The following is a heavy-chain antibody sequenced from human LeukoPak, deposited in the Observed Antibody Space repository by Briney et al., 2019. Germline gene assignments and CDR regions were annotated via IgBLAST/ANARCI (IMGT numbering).Heavy chain of an antibody. CDR2: ISYDGSNK. V-gene: IGHV3-30*03. J-gene: IGHJ3*02. Sequence: GGSLRLSCAASGFTFSSYSMNWVRQAPGKGLEWVAVISYDGSNKYYADSVKGRFTISRDNSKNTLYLQMNSLRAEDTAVYYCARNTIGYCSSTSCLTNAFDIWGQGTMVTVSS. D-gene: IGHD2-2*01. CDR3: ARNTIGYCSSTSCLTNAFDI. CDR1: GFTFSSYS.